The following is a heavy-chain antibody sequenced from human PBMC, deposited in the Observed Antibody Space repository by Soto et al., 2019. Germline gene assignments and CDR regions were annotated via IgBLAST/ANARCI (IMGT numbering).Heavy chain of an antibody. V-gene: IGHV3-64*01. CDR2: ISSNGGST. CDR3: ARGGYCSGGSCYCDY. J-gene: IGHJ4*02. D-gene: IGHD2-15*01. CDR1: GFTFSSYA. Sequence: GGSLRLSCAASGFTFSSYAMHWVRQAPGKGLEYVSAISSNGGSTYYANSVKGRFTISRDNSKNTLYLQMGSLRAEDMAVYYCARGGYCSGGSCYCDYWGQGTLVTVSS.